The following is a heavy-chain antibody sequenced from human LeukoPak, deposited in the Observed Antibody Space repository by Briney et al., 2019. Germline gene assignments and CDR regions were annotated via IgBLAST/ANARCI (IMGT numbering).Heavy chain of an antibody. V-gene: IGHV4-61*08. J-gene: IGHJ6*02. CDR3: ARNRELGFYYYGLDV. Sequence: PSETLSLTCTVSGGSISSGGYYWSWIRQHPGKGLEWIGYIYYSGSTYYNPSLKSRLTISVDTSKNQFSLKLSSVTAADTAVYYCARNRELGFYYYGLDVWGQGTTVTVSS. D-gene: IGHD3-16*01. CDR2: IYYSGST. CDR1: GGSISSGGYY.